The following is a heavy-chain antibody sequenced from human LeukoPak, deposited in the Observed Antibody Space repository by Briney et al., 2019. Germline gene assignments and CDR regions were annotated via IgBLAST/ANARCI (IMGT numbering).Heavy chain of an antibody. CDR1: TGSISSYF. CDR2: IYTTGMT. CDR3: GRQGYTASYYFVDY. V-gene: IGHV4-4*07. Sequence: SETLSLTCTVSTGSISSYFWGWVRQPAGKGLEWTGRIYTTGMTHYNPSLKSRLTMSIDTSKNQFSLTLRSVTAADTAVYYCGRQGYTASYYFVDYWSQGTLVAVS. D-gene: IGHD1-26*01. J-gene: IGHJ4*02.